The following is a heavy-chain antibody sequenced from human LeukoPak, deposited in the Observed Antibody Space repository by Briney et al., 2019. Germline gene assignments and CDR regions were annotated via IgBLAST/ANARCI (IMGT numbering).Heavy chain of an antibody. CDR2: INPNSGET. Sequence: ASVKVSCKASGYTLTSYYLHWVRQAPRQGPEWMGWINPNSGETNYAPKFQGRVTMTRDTSINAAYLELGGLRSDDTAVYYCARGSGYYAGAEYFEHWGQGTLVTVSS. D-gene: IGHD3-3*01. V-gene: IGHV1-2*02. CDR1: GYTLTSYY. CDR3: ARGSGYYAGAEYFEH. J-gene: IGHJ1*01.